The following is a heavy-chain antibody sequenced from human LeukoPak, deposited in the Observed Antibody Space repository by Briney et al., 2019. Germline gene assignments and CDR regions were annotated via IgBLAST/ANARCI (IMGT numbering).Heavy chain of an antibody. CDR3: ARTYCGGDCRGYYYHYYMDV. Sequence: SETLSLTCTVSGGSINSYWSWIRQPAGKGLEWIGRIYTSGSTKYNPSLKSRVTISVDRSKNQFSLKLRSVTAADTAVYYCARTYCGGDCRGYYYHYYMDVWGKGTTVTISS. D-gene: IGHD2-21*02. CDR2: IYTSGST. V-gene: IGHV4-4*07. J-gene: IGHJ6*03. CDR1: GGSINSY.